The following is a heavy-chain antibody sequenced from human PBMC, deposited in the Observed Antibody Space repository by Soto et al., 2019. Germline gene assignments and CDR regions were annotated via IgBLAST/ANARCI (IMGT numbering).Heavy chain of an antibody. D-gene: IGHD1-1*01. CDR1: GDSISSADYY. CDR3: ARDLWVEPELYYYGMDV. J-gene: IGHJ6*02. V-gene: IGHV4-30-4*01. CDR2: IFYSDTT. Sequence: SETLSLTCTVPGDSISSADYYWSWIRQTPGKGLEWIGHIFYSDTTYYNPSLKSRLTISVDTSKNQFSLRLTSVTAADTAVYYCARDLWVEPELYYYGMDVWGQGTTVTVSS.